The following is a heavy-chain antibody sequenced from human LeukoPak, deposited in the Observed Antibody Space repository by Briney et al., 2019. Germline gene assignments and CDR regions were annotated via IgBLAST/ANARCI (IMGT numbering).Heavy chain of an antibody. D-gene: IGHD6-13*01. CDR2: IYPGDSDN. CDR1: GSRFTSYW. Sequence: GASLKISCKGSGSRFTSYWIGWVRPMPGKGLEWMGIIYPGDSDNSYRPSFQGQVTISAATSTTTPYLQCSSLKASAAALYYWATGKQQLVELDYWGQGTLVTVSS. V-gene: IGHV5-51*01. J-gene: IGHJ4*02. CDR3: ATGKQQLVELDY.